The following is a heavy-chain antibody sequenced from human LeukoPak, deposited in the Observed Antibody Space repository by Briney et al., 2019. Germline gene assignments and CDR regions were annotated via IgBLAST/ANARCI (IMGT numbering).Heavy chain of an antibody. CDR1: GFIFSSYS. Sequence: GGSLRLSCAASGFIFSSYSMNWVRQAPGKGLEWVSYISSSSSSIYYADAVKGRFTISRDNAKNSLYLQMNSLRAEDTAVYYCAKVPRYCSGGSCSYFDYWGQGTLVTVSS. D-gene: IGHD2-15*01. J-gene: IGHJ4*02. CDR3: AKVPRYCSGGSCSYFDY. V-gene: IGHV3-48*01. CDR2: ISSSSSSI.